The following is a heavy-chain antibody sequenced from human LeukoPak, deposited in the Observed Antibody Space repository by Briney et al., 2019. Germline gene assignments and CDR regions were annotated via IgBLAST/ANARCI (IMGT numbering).Heavy chain of an antibody. CDR3: ARDRVYLAIDY. V-gene: IGHV3-66*02. Sequence: GGSQRLSCAASGFTVSSNYMNWVRQAPGKGLEWVSVLYSAGNTFYTDSVKGRFNISRDNSKNTLYLQMNSLRPEDTAVYYCARDRVYLAIDYWGQGTLVSVSS. CDR2: LYSAGNT. J-gene: IGHJ4*02. D-gene: IGHD6-13*01. CDR1: GFTVSSNY.